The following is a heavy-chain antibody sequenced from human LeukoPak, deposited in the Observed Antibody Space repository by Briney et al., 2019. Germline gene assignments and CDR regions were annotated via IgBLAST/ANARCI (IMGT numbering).Heavy chain of an antibody. V-gene: IGHV4-59*01. CDR2: ISYSGST. J-gene: IGHJ4*02. D-gene: IGHD3-16*02. CDR3: ARYIWGSYPTFEDY. CDR1: GGSISSYY. Sequence: PSETLSLTCTVSGGSISSYYWSWIRQPPGKGLEWIGYISYSGSTNYNPSIKSRVTISVDTSKNQLSLKLNSVTAADTAVYYCARYIWGSYPTFEDYWGQGSLVTVSS.